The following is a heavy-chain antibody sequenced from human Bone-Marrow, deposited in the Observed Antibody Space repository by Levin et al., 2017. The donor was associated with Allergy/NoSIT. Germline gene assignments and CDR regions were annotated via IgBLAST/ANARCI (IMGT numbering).Heavy chain of an antibody. CDR1: GYTFTGYY. CDR3: ARSHQTLKQQLMDY. J-gene: IGHJ4*02. D-gene: IGHD6-13*01. CDR2: INPNSGGT. V-gene: IGHV1-2*04. Sequence: GESLKISCKASGYTFTGYYMHWVRQAPGQGLEWMGWINPNSGGTNYAQKFQGWVTMTRDTSISTAYMELSRLRSDDTAVYYCARSHQTLKQQLMDYWGQGTLVTVSS.